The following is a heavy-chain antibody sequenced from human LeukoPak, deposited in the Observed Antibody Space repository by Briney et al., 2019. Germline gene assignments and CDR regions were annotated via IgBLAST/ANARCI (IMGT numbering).Heavy chain of an antibody. D-gene: IGHD6-13*01. CDR3: ARGPAADLYYFDY. V-gene: IGHV3-33*01. CDR2: IWYDGSNK. Sequence: GGSLRLSCAASGFTFGSYGMHWVRQAPGKGLEWVAVIWYDGSNKYYADSVKGRFTISRDNSKNTLYLQMNSLRAEDTAVYYCARGPAADLYYFDYWGQGTLVTVSS. J-gene: IGHJ4*02. CDR1: GFTFGSYG.